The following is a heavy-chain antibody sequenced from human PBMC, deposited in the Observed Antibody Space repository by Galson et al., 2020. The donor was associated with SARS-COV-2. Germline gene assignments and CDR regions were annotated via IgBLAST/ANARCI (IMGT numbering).Heavy chain of an antibody. CDR1: GFTFSAAW. CDR2: IKSKTVGGTT. J-gene: IGHJ6*03. CDR3: FYLRMDV. V-gene: IGHV3-15*01. Sequence: GGSLRLACEASGFTFSAAWMTWVRQAPGKGLEWVGRIKSKTVGGTTDYAAPVKGRFTISRDDPKNTLFLHMNSLKTEDTAVYYCFYLRMDVWGRGTTVTISS.